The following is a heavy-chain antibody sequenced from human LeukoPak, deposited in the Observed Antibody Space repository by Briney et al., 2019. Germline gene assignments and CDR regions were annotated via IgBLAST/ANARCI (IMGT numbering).Heavy chain of an antibody. CDR3: ARDRYYYGSGSYYNDY. CDR2: IIPIFGTA. J-gene: IGHJ4*02. V-gene: IGHV1-69*13. Sequence: GASVKVSCKASGGTFSSYAISWVRQAPGQGLEWMGGIIPIFGTANYAQKFQGRVTITADESTSTAYMELRSLRSDDTAVYYCARDRYYYGSGSYYNDYWGQGTLVTVSS. CDR1: GGTFSSYA. D-gene: IGHD3-10*01.